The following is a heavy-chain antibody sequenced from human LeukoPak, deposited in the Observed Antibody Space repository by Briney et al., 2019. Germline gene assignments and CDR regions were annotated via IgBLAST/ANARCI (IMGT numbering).Heavy chain of an antibody. V-gene: IGHV4-34*01. CDR2: INHSGST. CDR3: AGGGSEYRFGESSPPAY. D-gene: IGHD3-10*01. Sequence: PSETLSLTCAVSGVSFSGYYWSWIRQPPGKGLEWIGEINHSGSTNYNPSLKSRITIAVDTPKNQFSLKLSSVTAADTDVYYCAGGGSEYRFGESSPPAYWGQGTLVTVSS. CDR1: GVSFSGYY. J-gene: IGHJ4*02.